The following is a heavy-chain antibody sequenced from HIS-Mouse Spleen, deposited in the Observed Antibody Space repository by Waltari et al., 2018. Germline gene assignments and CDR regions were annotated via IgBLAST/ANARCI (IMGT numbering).Heavy chain of an antibody. CDR3: AREIPYSSSWYDWYFDL. CDR2: IYYSGST. J-gene: IGHJ2*01. CDR1: GGSISSIRYY. V-gene: IGHV4-39*07. Sequence: QLQLQESGPGLVKPSETLSLTCTVTGGSISSIRYYWGWLRQPPGKGLEWIGSIYYSGSTYYNPSLKSRVTISVDTSKNQFSLKLSSVTAADTAVYYCAREIPYSSSWYDWYFDLWGRGTLVTVSS. D-gene: IGHD6-13*01.